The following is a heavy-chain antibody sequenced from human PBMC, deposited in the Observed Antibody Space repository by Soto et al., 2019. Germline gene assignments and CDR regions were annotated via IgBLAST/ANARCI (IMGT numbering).Heavy chain of an antibody. Sequence: SGPTLVNPTQTLTLTCTFSGFSLSTSGMCVSWIRQPPGKALEWLARIDWDDDKYYSTSLKTRLTISKDTSKNQVVLTMTNMEPVDTATYYCARTLWFGELLYYYYGMDVWGQGTTVTVSS. V-gene: IGHV2-70*11. D-gene: IGHD3-10*01. CDR1: GFSLSTSGMC. CDR3: ARTLWFGELLYYYYGMDV. CDR2: IDWDDDK. J-gene: IGHJ6*02.